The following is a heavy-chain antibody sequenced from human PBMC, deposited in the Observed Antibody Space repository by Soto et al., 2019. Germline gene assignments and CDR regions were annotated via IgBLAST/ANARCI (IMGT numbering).Heavy chain of an antibody. CDR1: GGSISSGGYY. V-gene: IGHV4-31*03. CDR3: ARVGAAAGTYDY. Sequence: SETLSLTCTVSGGSISSGGYYWSWIRQHPGKGLEWIGYIYYSGNTYYNPSLKSRVTISVDTSKNQFSLKLSSVTAADTAVYYCARVGAAAGTYDYWGQGTLVTVSS. D-gene: IGHD6-13*01. J-gene: IGHJ4*02. CDR2: IYYSGNT.